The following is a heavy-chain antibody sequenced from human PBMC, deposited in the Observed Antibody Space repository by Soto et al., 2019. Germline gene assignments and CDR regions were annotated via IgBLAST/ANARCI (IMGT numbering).Heavy chain of an antibody. J-gene: IGHJ4*02. CDR3: AISTGGFGGLFVVPSDY. Sequence: EVQLLESGGGLVQPGGSLRLSCAASGFTYESYAMSWVRQAPGKGLEWVSGINSGGTVAHYADSVKGRFAISRDNSKNTLSLEMNSRRADDTGLYYCAISTGGFGGLFVVPSDYWGQGTLVTVSS. V-gene: IGHV3-23*01. CDR2: INSGGTVA. D-gene: IGHD3-16*02. CDR1: GFTYESYA.